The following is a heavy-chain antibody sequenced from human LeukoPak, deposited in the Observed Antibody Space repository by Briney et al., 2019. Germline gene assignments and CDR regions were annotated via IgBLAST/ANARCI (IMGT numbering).Heavy chain of an antibody. CDR1: GGSLSSYY. J-gene: IGHJ4*02. CDR2: IYYSGST. CDR3: ARIRGGVIGY. V-gene: IGHV4-59*08. Sequence: SETLSLTCTVSGGSLSSYYWSWIRQPPGKGLEWSGYIYYSGSTNYNPSLKSRVTISVDTSKNQFSLKLSSVTAADTAVYYCARIRGGVIGYWGQGTLVTVSS. D-gene: IGHD3-16*02.